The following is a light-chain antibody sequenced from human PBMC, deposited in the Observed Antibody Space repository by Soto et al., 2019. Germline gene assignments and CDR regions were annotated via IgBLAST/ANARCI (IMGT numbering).Light chain of an antibody. CDR2: DAS. J-gene: IGKJ4*01. CDR3: QQYNSYS. V-gene: IGKV1-5*01. Sequence: DIQTTQSPSTLSASVGDRVTITCRASQSISSWLAWYQQKPGKAPKLLIYDASSLESGVPSRFSGSGSGTEFTLTISSLQPDDFATYYCQQYNSYSFGGGPKVEIK. CDR1: QSISSW.